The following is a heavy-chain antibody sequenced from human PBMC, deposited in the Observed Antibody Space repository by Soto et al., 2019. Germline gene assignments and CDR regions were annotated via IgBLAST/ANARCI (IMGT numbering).Heavy chain of an antibody. CDR2: ISHDGSYK. D-gene: IGHD1-26*01. CDR1: GFSFTTYV. J-gene: IGHJ3*02. Sequence: GGSLRLSCAASGFSFTTYVMHWVRQAPGKGLDWAAVISHDGSYKYYGDAVKGRFTISRDTSKNAVYLEMNSLRPEDTAVYYCAKGLLAIVGTTLPRDAFNIWGQGTMVTVSS. CDR3: AKGLLAIVGTTLPRDAFNI. V-gene: IGHV3-30*18.